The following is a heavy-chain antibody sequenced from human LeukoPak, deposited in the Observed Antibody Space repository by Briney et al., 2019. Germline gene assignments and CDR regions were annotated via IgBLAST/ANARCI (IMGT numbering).Heavy chain of an antibody. CDR3: ASVDTAMVGNAFDI. Sequence: SETLSLTRTVSGGSISSYYWSWIRQPAGKGLEWIGRIYTSGSTNYNPSLKSRVTMSVDTSKNQFSLKLSSVTAADTAVYYCASVDTAMVGNAFDIWGQGTMVTVSS. D-gene: IGHD5-18*01. J-gene: IGHJ3*02. CDR1: GGSISSYY. CDR2: IYTSGST. V-gene: IGHV4-4*07.